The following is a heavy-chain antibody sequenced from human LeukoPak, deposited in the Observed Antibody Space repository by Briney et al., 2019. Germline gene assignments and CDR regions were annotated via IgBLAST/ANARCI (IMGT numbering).Heavy chain of an antibody. CDR1: GFTFSSSA. CDR2: ISGSGGST. CDR3: AKDADYYDSSGYLPDAFDI. D-gene: IGHD3-22*01. Sequence: PGGSLRLSCAASGFTFSSSAMSWVRQAPGKGLEWVSAISGSGGSTYYADSVKGRFTISRDNSKNTLYLQMNSLRAEDTAVYYCAKDADYYDSSGYLPDAFDIWGQGTMVTVSS. V-gene: IGHV3-23*01. J-gene: IGHJ3*02.